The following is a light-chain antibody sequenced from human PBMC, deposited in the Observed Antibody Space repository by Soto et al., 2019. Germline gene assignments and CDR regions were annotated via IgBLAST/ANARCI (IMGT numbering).Light chain of an antibody. CDR2: RND. V-gene: IGLV1-47*01. CDR3: AAWNDSLNPAYV. CDR1: SSNIGNNY. Sequence: QSVLTQPPSASGTPGQRVTVSCSGSSSNIGNNYVFWYQHLPGTAPKLLIYRNDQRPSGVSARFSGSKSGTAASLAISGLRSEDEADYYSAAWNDSLNPAYVFGPGTNLTVL. J-gene: IGLJ1*01.